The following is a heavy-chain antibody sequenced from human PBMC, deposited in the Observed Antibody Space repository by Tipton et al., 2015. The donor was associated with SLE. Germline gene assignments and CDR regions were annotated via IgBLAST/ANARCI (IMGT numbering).Heavy chain of an antibody. CDR2: INHSGGT. D-gene: IGHD3-3*01. Sequence: TLSLTCAVSGGSFSGNYLNWIRPSPGRGLEWLGEINHSGGTNYNPSLKSRVTISVDKNEVSLKVRFVTAADTAVYYCARRVDFWSYRFFDIWGRGTPVSVSS. J-gene: IGHJ2*01. V-gene: IGHV4-34*01. CDR1: GGSFSGNY. CDR3: ARRVDFWSYRFFDI.